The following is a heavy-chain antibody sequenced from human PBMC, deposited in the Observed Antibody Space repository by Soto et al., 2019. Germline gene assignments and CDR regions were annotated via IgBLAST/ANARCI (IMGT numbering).Heavy chain of an antibody. V-gene: IGHV3-21*01. CDR3: AREGYGDYYYYYYLDV. CDR2: ISSSSSYI. D-gene: IGHD4-17*01. Sequence: EVQLVESGGGLVKPGGSLRLSCAASGFTFSSYSMNWVRQAPGKGLEWVSSISSSSSYIYYADSVKVRFTISRDNAKNSLYLQMISLRAEDTAVYYCAREGYGDYYYYYYLDVWGKGTAVTVSS. J-gene: IGHJ6*03. CDR1: GFTFSSYS.